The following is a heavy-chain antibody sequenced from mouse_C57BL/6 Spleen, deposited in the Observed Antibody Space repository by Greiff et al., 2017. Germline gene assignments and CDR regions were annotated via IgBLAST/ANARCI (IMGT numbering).Heavy chain of an antibody. J-gene: IGHJ4*01. Sequence: QVQLQQPGAELVKPGASVKLSCKASGYTFTSYWMHWVKQRPGQGLEWIGMIPPNSGSTNYTEKFKSQATLTVDKSSSTAYMQLSSLTSEDSAVXNAVREDYKYYAMDYWGQGTSVTASS. CDR2: IPPNSGST. V-gene: IGHV1-64*01. CDR3: VREDYKYYAMDY. CDR1: GYTFTSYW. D-gene: IGHD2-4*01.